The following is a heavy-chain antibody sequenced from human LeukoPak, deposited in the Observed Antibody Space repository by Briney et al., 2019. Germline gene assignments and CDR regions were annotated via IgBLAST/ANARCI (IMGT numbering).Heavy chain of an antibody. Sequence: PSETLSLTCTVSGGSISSSTYCWGWIRQPPGKGLEWIGSMSYSGSTYYSPSLSLKSRVTISVDTSKNQFSLKLSSVTAADTAVYYCARQWIYSHNSFLIDYWGQGTLVTVSS. V-gene: IGHV4-39*07. CDR3: ARQWIYSHNSFLIDY. D-gene: IGHD6-6*01. CDR1: GGSISSSTYC. J-gene: IGHJ4*02. CDR2: MSYSGST.